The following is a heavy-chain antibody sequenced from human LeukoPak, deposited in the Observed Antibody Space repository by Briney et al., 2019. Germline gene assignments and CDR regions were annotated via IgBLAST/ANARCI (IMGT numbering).Heavy chain of an antibody. J-gene: IGHJ3*02. CDR1: GFTFSDYI. CDR2: IRRGANSYTT. Sequence: SGGSLRLSCAASGFTFSDYILDWVHQAPGKGLEWVGRIRRGANSYTTEYAASVKGRFPISRDDSKNSLYLHMNSLKTEDTAVYHCSRDGGEGGNSAFDIWGQGTMVTVSS. D-gene: IGHD3-16*01. CDR3: SRDGGEGGNSAFDI. V-gene: IGHV3-72*01.